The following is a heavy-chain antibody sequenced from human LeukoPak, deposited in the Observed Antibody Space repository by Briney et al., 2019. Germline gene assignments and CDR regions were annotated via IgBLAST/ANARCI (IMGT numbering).Heavy chain of an antibody. D-gene: IGHD6-13*01. CDR2: IGTAGDI. V-gene: IGHV3-13*01. CDR3: ARATYSSTWLCRYCYL. CDR1: GFTFSSYD. Sequence: GGSLRLSCAASGFTFSSYDMHWVRQATGKGLEWVSGIGTAGDIYYQGFVKSRITISKENAKKSLYLQINTLRDEDTAVYYSARATYSSTWLCRYCYLWGRGTRVTVSS. J-gene: IGHJ2*01.